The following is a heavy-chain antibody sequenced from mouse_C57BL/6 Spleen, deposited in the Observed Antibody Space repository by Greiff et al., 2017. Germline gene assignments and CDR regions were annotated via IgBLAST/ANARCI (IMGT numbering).Heavy chain of an antibody. J-gene: IGHJ4*01. V-gene: IGHV1-74*01. CDR2: IHPSDSDT. CDR1: GYTFTSYW. D-gene: IGHD1-2*01. Sequence: VQLQQPGAELVKPGASVKVSCKASGYTFTSYWMHWVKQRPGQGLEWIGRIHPSDSDTNYNQKFKGKATLTVDTSSSTAYMQLSSLPSEDSAVYCCAVPTAYYAMDYWGQGTSVTVSS. CDR3: AVPTAYYAMDY.